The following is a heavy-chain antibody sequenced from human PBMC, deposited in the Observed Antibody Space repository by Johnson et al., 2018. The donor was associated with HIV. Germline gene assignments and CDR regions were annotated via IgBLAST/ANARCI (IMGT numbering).Heavy chain of an antibody. V-gene: IGHV3-30-3*01. CDR3: ARGCGSRSGSPCYDPFDI. D-gene: IGHD1-26*01. CDR1: GFTFSSYA. Sequence: HVQLVESGGGVVQPGRSLRLSCAASGFTFSSYAMHWVRQAPGKGLEWVAVISYDGSNKYYADSVKGRFTISRDNSKNTLYLQMNSLTPEDTAVYYCARGCGSRSGSPCYDPFDIWGQGTMVTVSS. J-gene: IGHJ3*02. CDR2: ISYDGSNK.